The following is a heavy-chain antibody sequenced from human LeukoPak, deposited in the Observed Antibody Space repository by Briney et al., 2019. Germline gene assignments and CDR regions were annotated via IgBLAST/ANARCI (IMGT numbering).Heavy chain of an antibody. J-gene: IGHJ4*02. V-gene: IGHV3-74*03. CDR2: VKTDGSST. Sequence: GGSLRLSCAASGFSFSSYALIWVRQAPGKGLEWVSCVKTDGSSTMYADSVKGRFTISRDNAKNTLYLQMNSLRAEDTAVYYCARESPHSDYWGQGTLVTVSS. CDR1: GFSFSSYA. CDR3: ARESPHSDY. D-gene: IGHD2-21*01.